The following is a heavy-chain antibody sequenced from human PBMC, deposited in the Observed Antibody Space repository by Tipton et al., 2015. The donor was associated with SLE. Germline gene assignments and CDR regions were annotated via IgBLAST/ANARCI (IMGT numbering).Heavy chain of an antibody. J-gene: IGHJ6*02. CDR2: IWFDGSNT. V-gene: IGHV3-33*01. Sequence: SGFTFSSFAMHWVRQTPGKGLEWLAFIWFDGSNTNYADSVKGRFTISRDNSKDTLYLQMDGLRVEDTAVYYCARDLVAVAGYGMDVWGQGTTVTVSS. CDR3: ARDLVAVAGYGMDV. CDR1: GFTFSSFA. D-gene: IGHD6-19*01.